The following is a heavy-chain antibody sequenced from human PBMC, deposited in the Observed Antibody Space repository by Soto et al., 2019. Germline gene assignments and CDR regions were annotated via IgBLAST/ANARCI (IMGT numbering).Heavy chain of an antibody. Sequence: PGGSLRLSCATSGFTFSDEWMHWVRQVQGTGLVWVSRINKDGSYKNYAEFVEGRFTISRDDAKSEVDLHMDRLRTEDTAVYYCARGGLEPFDYWGQGALVTVSS. D-gene: IGHD1-1*01. J-gene: IGHJ4*02. V-gene: IGHV3-74*01. CDR1: GFTFSDEW. CDR2: INKDGSYK. CDR3: ARGGLEPFDY.